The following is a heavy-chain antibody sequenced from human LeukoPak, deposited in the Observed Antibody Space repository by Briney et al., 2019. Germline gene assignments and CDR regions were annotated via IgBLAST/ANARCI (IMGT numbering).Heavy chain of an antibody. CDR2: IYRGGST. J-gene: IGHJ4*02. CDR1: GLTVSTNY. D-gene: IGHD5-24*01. Sequence: GGSLRLSCAASGLTVSTNYMNWVRQAPGKGLEWVSIIYRGGSTYYANSVKGRLTISRDSSQNQVTLQMHSLRAEDTAVYYCARTREGDGVQLSFDYWGQGTLVTVSS. V-gene: IGHV3-53*01. CDR3: ARTREGDGVQLSFDY.